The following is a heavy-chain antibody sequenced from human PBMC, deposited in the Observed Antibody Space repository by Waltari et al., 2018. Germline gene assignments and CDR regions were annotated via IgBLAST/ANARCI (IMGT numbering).Heavy chain of an antibody. D-gene: IGHD1-26*01. V-gene: IGHV3-21*02. CDR2: IGSGTSYI. J-gene: IGHJ4*02. CDR1: GFTFSIYK. Sequence: EIQLVESGGGLVKPRASLRLSSAASGFTFSIYKMSWVRQAPGKGLAWVSSIGSGTSYIYYAASVKGRFTISRDNAKNSLYLQMNSRKVEDTAVYYCARAWDDFDYWGQGALVTVSS. CDR3: ARAWDDFDY.